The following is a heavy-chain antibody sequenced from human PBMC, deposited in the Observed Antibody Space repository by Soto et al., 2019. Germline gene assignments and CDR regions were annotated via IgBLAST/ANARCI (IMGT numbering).Heavy chain of an antibody. Sequence: EVQLLESGGGLVQPGGSLRLSCAASGFTFSSYAMSWVRQAPGKGLEWVSAISASAGSTYYADSVKGRFTISRDNSKNTLYLQMNSLRVEDTAVYYCAKGLTGAPYYAMDVWGQGTTVTVSS. D-gene: IGHD7-27*01. CDR2: ISASAGST. CDR1: GFTFSSYA. CDR3: AKGLTGAPYYAMDV. V-gene: IGHV3-23*01. J-gene: IGHJ6*02.